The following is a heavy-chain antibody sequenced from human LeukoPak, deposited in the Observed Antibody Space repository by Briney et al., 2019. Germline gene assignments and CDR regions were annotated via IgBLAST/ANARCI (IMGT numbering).Heavy chain of an antibody. Sequence: GGSLRLSCAVSDFTVRGTYFTWVRQAPGKGLEWVSIIYSGDYTYYADSVKGRFTISRDESTNTLYLQMNSLRADDTAVYYCASGSYYDAPIDSWGQGALLTVSS. CDR1: DFTVRGTY. J-gene: IGHJ4*02. CDR3: ASGSYYDAPIDS. CDR2: IYSGDYT. D-gene: IGHD1-26*01. V-gene: IGHV3-53*01.